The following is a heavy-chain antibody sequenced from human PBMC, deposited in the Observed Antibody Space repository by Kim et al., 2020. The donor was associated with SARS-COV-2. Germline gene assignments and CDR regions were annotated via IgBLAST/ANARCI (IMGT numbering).Heavy chain of an antibody. CDR2: SEK. J-gene: IGHJ4*02. V-gene: IGHV3-7*01. Sequence: SEKSYVDSVKGRFTISRDNAKNSLYLQMNSVRAEDTAVYYCARDVGLNYWGQGTLVTVSS. CDR3: ARDVGLNY.